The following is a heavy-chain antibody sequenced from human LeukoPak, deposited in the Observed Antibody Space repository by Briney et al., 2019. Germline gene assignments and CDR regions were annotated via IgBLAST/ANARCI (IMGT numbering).Heavy chain of an antibody. CDR3: AKRSRLAHFDY. D-gene: IGHD2-21*01. CDR2: ISWNSGSI. J-gene: IGHJ4*02. CDR1: GFTFDDYA. Sequence: GRSLRLSCAASGFTFDDYAMYWVRQAPGKGLEWVSGISWNSGSIGYADSVKGRFTISGDNAKNSLYLQMNSLRAEDTAFYYCAKRSRLAHFDYWGQGTLVTVSS. V-gene: IGHV3-9*01.